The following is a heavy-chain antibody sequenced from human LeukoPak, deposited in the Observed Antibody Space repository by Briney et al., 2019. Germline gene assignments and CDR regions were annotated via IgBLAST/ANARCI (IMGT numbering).Heavy chain of an antibody. V-gene: IGHV1-69*04. CDR2: IIPTRDIQ. D-gene: IGHD3-10*01. CDR3: ARAGSIVRGLTLRYYFDF. J-gene: IGHJ4*02. Sequence: ASVKVSCKASGGTFNSYVVSWARQAPGQGLEWMGRIIPTRDIQNYAQKFQGRVSITADKSASTVFLELNSLTSEDTATYYCARAGSIVRGLTLRYYFDFWGQGTLVTVSS. CDR1: GGTFNSYV.